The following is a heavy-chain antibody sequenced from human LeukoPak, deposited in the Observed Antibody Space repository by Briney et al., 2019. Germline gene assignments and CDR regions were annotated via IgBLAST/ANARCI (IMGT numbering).Heavy chain of an antibody. Sequence: SETLSLTCTVSGYSISSGYYWGWIRQPPGKGLEWIGSIYHSGSTYYNPSLKSRVTISVDTSKNQFSLKLSSVTAADTAVYYCARWMTTVFDYWGQGTLVIVSS. CDR1: GYSISSGYY. CDR3: ARWMTTVFDY. V-gene: IGHV4-38-2*02. D-gene: IGHD4-11*01. CDR2: IYHSGST. J-gene: IGHJ4*02.